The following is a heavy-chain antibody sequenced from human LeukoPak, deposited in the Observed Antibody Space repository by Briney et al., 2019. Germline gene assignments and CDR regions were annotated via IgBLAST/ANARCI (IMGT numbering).Heavy chain of an antibody. CDR3: ARTVVTATIDGFQI. Sequence: PSETLSLTCSVSGSSFRSGHYWGWIRQSSGEGLEWIGNAHETGYANYNPSLRSRVTISVDPPKSQFSLRLTSVTAADTAVYYCARTVVTATIDGFQIWGQGTMVTVSS. CDR2: AHETGYA. CDR1: GSSFRSGHY. D-gene: IGHD2-21*02. V-gene: IGHV4-38-2*02. J-gene: IGHJ3*02.